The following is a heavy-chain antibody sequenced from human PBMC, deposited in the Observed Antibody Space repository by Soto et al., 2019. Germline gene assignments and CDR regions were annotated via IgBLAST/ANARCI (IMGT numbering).Heavy chain of an antibody. Sequence: QIQLVQSGLGEKKPVASVRVSGKTSGHSFVTYSISWVRQAPGQGPQRVALIGPYKVSTRYSERLQGRVTLSTDMHATTVYMELRSLGPDDTAVYYCARDVKHWWDYPTGGYDYWGQGTLVTVSA. CDR2: IGPYKVST. CDR3: ARDVKHWWDYPTGGYDY. J-gene: IGHJ4*02. D-gene: IGHD2-8*02. CDR1: GHSFVTYS. V-gene: IGHV1-18*04.